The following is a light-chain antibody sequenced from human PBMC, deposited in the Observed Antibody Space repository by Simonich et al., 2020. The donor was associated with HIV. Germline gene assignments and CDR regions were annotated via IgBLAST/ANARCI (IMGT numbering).Light chain of an antibody. CDR3: MQTLQTPFT. Sequence: DIVMTQSPLSLPVTPGEPASISCRSIQSLLHSNGYKYLDWYLQKPGQSPQLLIYLGSNRASGVPDRFSGSGSGTDFTLKISRVEAEDVGVYYCMQTLQTPFTFGPGTKVDIK. V-gene: IGKV2-28*01. CDR1: QSLLHSNGYKY. J-gene: IGKJ3*01. CDR2: LGS.